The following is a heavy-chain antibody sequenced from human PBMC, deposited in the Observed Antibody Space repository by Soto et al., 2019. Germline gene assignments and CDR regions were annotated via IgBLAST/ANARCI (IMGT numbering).Heavy chain of an antibody. CDR2: ISAYNGNT. J-gene: IGHJ6*02. D-gene: IGHD6-13*01. V-gene: IGHV1-18*01. CDR1: GYTFTSYG. CDR3: ARGAIAAAGKYYYYGMDV. Sequence: ASVKVSCKASGYTFTSYGISWVRQAPGQGLEWMGWISAYNGNTNYAQKLRGRVTMTTDTSTSTAYMELRSLRSDDTAVYYCARGAIAAAGKYYYYGMDVWGQGTTVTVSS.